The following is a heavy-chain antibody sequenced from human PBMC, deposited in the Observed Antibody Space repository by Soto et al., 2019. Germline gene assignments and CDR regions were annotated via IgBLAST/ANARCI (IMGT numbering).Heavy chain of an antibody. Sequence: SETLSLTCTVSGGSISSYYWSWIRQPPGKGLEWIGYISYSGSTNYNPSLKSRITMSLDTSKNQFSLKLSSVTAADTAVYYCARQPGVVAANHYSYYYMDVWGKGTTVTVSS. V-gene: IGHV4-59*08. CDR2: ISYSGST. D-gene: IGHD2-15*01. CDR3: ARQPGVVAANHYSYYYMDV. J-gene: IGHJ6*03. CDR1: GGSISSYY.